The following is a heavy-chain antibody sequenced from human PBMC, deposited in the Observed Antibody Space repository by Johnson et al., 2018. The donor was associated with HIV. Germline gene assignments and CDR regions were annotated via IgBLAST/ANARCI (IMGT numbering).Heavy chain of an antibody. CDR2: ITASGDRT. Sequence: VQLVESGGGLVQPGTSLRLSCVASGFTFSNYAMTWVRQAPGEGLEWVADITASGDRTYYADSVKGRFTISRDNSKNTLYLEMNSLRAEDTAVYYCARDRYSSGWFFDAFDIWGQGTMVTVSS. J-gene: IGHJ3*02. D-gene: IGHD6-19*01. V-gene: IGHV3-23*04. CDR3: ARDRYSSGWFFDAFDI. CDR1: GFTFSNYA.